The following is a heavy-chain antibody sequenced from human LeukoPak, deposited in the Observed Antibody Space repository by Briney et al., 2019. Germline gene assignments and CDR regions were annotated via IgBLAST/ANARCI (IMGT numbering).Heavy chain of an antibody. CDR2: INPGGGDT. Sequence: ASVKVSCKASGYTFSSYGTSWVRQAPGQGLEWMGLINPGGGDTSYAQNLQGRVTMTRDTSTSTVYMELSSLMSEDTAVYYCARGPRGQRFDYWGQGTLVTVSS. CDR1: GYTFSSYG. V-gene: IGHV1-46*01. CDR3: ARGPRGQRFDY. D-gene: IGHD1-1*01. J-gene: IGHJ4*02.